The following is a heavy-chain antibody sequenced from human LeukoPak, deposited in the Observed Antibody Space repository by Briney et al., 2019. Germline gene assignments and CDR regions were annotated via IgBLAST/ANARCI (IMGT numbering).Heavy chain of an antibody. CDR1: GFTFSSYW. Sequence: GGSLRLSCAASGFTFSSYWMSWVRQAPGKGLEWVANIKQDGSEKYYVDSVKGRFTISRDNSKNTLYLQMNSLRAEDTAVYYCAKDREWELRSGGFVDWGQGTLVTVSS. D-gene: IGHD1-26*01. CDR3: AKDREWELRSGGFVD. J-gene: IGHJ4*02. CDR2: IKQDGSEK. V-gene: IGHV3-7*03.